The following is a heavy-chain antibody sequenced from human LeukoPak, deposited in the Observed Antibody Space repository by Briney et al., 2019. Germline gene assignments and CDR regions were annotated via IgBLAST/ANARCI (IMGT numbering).Heavy chain of an antibody. CDR2: INPSGGST. CDR3: ARDLKGYCSSTSCYGPHFDY. Sequence: ASVKVSCKASGYTFTSYYMHWVRQAPGQGLEWMGIINPSGGSTSYAQKFQGRVTMTRDASTSTVYMELSSLRSEDTAVYYCARDLKGYCSSTSCYGPHFDYWGQGTLVTVSS. CDR1: GYTFTSYY. D-gene: IGHD2-2*01. V-gene: IGHV1-46*01. J-gene: IGHJ4*02.